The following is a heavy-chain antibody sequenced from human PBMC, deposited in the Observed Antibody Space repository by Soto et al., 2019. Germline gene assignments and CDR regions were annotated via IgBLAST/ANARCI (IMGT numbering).Heavy chain of an antibody. CDR2: ISGSGGST. CDR1: GFTFSSYA. J-gene: IGHJ6*03. CDR3: AKSSTRDIVVVPAAIPHVYYYYYMDV. D-gene: IGHD2-2*02. Sequence: GGSLRLSCAASGFTFSSYAMSWVRQAPGKGLEWVSAISGSGGSTYYADSVKGRFTISRDNSKNTRYLQMNSLRAEDTAVYYCAKSSTRDIVVVPAAIPHVYYYYYMDVWGKGTTVTVSS. V-gene: IGHV3-23*01.